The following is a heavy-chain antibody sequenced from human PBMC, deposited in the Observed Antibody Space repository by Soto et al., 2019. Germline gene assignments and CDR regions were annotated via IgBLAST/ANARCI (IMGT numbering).Heavy chain of an antibody. CDR1: GYTFTSYY. CDR2: INPSGGST. V-gene: IGHV1-46*01. J-gene: IGHJ6*04. D-gene: IGHD6-19*01. CDR3: GRDGGSSGWTYYYYYGRDV. Sequence: ASVKVSCKASGYTFTSYYMHWVRQAPGQGLEWMGIINPSGGSTSYAQKFQGRVTMTTDTSTSTAYMELRSLRSDDTAMYYCGRDGGSSGWTYYYYYGRDVWAKGTTVTVPS.